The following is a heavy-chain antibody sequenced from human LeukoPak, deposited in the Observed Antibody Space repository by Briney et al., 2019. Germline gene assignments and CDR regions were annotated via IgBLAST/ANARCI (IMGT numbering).Heavy chain of an antibody. CDR1: GFSFISYG. CDR2: ISDDGRRK. D-gene: IGHD4-17*01. V-gene: IGHV3-30*18. Sequence: PGGSLRLSCAASGFSFISYGMHWVRQAPGKGLEWVGVISDDGRRKDYADSVKGRFTISRDNSKDTLYLQMNSLRAEDTAVYYCAKRPSDYGDYVSYFDYCGQGTLVTVSS. CDR3: AKRPSDYGDYVSYFDY. J-gene: IGHJ4*02.